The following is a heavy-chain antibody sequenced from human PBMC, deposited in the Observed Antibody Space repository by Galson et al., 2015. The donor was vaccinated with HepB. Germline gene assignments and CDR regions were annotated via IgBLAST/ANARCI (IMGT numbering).Heavy chain of an antibody. V-gene: IGHV3-23*01. D-gene: IGHD1-26*01. CDR3: AKDRMGATDY. J-gene: IGHJ4*02. CDR2: ISGSGGST. Sequence: SLRLSCAASGFTFSSYAMSWVRQAPGKGLEWASAISGSGGSTFYVDSVKGRFTISRDNSKNTLYLQMNSLRAEDTAVYYCAKDRMGATDYWGQGTLVTVSS. CDR1: GFTFSSYA.